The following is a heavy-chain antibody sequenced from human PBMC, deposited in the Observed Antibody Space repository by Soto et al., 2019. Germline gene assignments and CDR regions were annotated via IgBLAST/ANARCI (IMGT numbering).Heavy chain of an antibody. J-gene: IGHJ4*02. D-gene: IGHD5-12*01. CDR1: GGSISSGGYS. V-gene: IGHV4-30-2*01. CDR3: ARAGEGATVDY. CDR2: IYHSGST. Sequence: QLQLQESGSGLVKPSQTLSLTCAVSGGSISSGGYSWSWIRQPPGKGLEWIGHIYHSGSTYYNPSLTRRVTLSVDRSKNQFSLKLSSVTAADTAVYYFARAGEGATVDYWGQGTLVTVSS.